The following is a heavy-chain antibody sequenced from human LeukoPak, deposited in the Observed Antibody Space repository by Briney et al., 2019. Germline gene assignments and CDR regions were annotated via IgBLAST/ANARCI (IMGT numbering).Heavy chain of an antibody. CDR3: ARGRGVGITGTTGPNFDY. J-gene: IGHJ4*02. D-gene: IGHD1-14*01. CDR2: IIPIFGTA. V-gene: IGHV1-69*13. Sequence: SVKVSCKASGGTFSSYAISWVRQAPGQGLEWMGGIIPIFGTANYAQKFQGRVTITADESTSTAYMELSSLRSEDTAVYYCARGRGVGITGTTGPNFDYWGQGTLVTVSS. CDR1: GGTFSSYA.